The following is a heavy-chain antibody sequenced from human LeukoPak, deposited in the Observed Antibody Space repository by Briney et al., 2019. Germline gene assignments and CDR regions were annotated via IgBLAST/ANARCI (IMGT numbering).Heavy chain of an antibody. Sequence: SETLSRTCTVSGVSISSFHWGWLRPPPGKGLEWVGYIYYSGSTNNNTSLKSRVTISGDTSKSHFSLKPSSVTAADTAVYYCAGGSAAGFNHYYRMDAWGQGTTVTVSS. J-gene: IGHJ6*02. D-gene: IGHD6-13*01. CDR2: IYYSGST. V-gene: IGHV4-59*01. CDR1: GVSISSFH. CDR3: AGGSAAGFNHYYRMDA.